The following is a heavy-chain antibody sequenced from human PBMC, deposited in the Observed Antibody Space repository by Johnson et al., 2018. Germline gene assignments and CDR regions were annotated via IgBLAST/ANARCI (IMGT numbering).Heavy chain of an antibody. Sequence: EVQLVESGGGLVQAGGSLRLSCAASGFTFSSYWMNWVRQAPGKGLEWVANIKEDGSEKYYVDSVKGRFTISRDNSKNMLFLQMKSLRAEGTAVYSCATPLLAWEREGAFDIWGQGTMVTVSS. CDR3: ATPLLAWEREGAFDI. CDR2: IKEDGSEK. CDR1: GFTFSSYW. V-gene: IGHV3-7*03. D-gene: IGHD1-26*01. J-gene: IGHJ3*02.